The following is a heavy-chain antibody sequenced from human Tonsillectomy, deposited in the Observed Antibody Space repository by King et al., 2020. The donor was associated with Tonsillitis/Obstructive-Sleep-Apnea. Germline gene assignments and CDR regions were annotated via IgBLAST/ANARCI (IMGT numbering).Heavy chain of an antibody. Sequence: LVQSGAEVKKPGSSVTVSCKASGGTFSNYAIHWVRQAPGQGLEWMGGIIPIFGTANYAQNFQGRVTITADESTSTAYMELSSLRSEDTAVYYCARGHYDGSGYYYWYFDLWGRGTLVTVSS. J-gene: IGHJ2*01. CDR2: IIPIFGTA. D-gene: IGHD3-22*01. CDR1: GGTFSNYA. V-gene: IGHV1-69*01. CDR3: ARGHYDGSGYYYWYFDL.